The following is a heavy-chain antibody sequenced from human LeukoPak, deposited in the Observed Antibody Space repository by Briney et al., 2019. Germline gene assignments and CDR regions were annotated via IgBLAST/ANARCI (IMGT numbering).Heavy chain of an antibody. J-gene: IGHJ3*02. D-gene: IGHD1-14*01. CDR3: AREPGGFDAFDI. Sequence: SETLSLTCAVYGGSFSGYYWSWIRQPPGKGLEWIGEINHSGSTNYNPSLKSRVTISVDKSKNQFSLKLSSVTAADTAVYYCAREPGGFDAFDIWGQGTMVTVSS. CDR2: INHSGST. V-gene: IGHV4-34*01. CDR1: GGSFSGYY.